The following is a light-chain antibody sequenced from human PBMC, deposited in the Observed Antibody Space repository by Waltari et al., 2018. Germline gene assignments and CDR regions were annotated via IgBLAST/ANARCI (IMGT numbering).Light chain of an antibody. CDR2: TAS. Sequence: EIQMTQAPSSLSASVGDRVTITCRASQSITSHLNWFQQQPGRAPKLLIHTASSLESGVPSRFGGSGSGTHFTLTISSLQPEDFATYFCQQSYITPYTFGQGTKLEI. CDR3: QQSYITPYT. V-gene: IGKV1-39*01. J-gene: IGKJ2*01. CDR1: QSITSH.